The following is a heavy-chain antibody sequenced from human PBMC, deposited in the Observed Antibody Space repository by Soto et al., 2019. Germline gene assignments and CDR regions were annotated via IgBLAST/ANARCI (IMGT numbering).Heavy chain of an antibody. V-gene: IGHV1-2*04. J-gene: IGHJ4*02. D-gene: IGHD6-19*01. Sequence: ASVKVSCKASGYTFTGYYMHWVRQAPGQGLEWMGWINPNSGGTNYAQKFQGWVTMTRDTSISTAYMELSRLRSEDTAVYYCAKARGSGWYFHDYWGQGTLVTVSS. CDR3: AKARGSGWYFHDY. CDR1: GYTFTGYY. CDR2: INPNSGGT.